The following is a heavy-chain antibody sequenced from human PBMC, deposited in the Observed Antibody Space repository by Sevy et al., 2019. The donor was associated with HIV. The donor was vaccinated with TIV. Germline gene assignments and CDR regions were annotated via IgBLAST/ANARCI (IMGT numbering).Heavy chain of an antibody. Sequence: ASVKVSCKASGGTFSSYAISWVRQAPGQGLEWMGGIIPIFGTANYAQKLQGRVTITADESTSTAYMELSSLRSEDTAVYYCARERQQLVLWSSFDYWGQGTLVTVSS. CDR2: IIPIFGTA. CDR1: GGTFSSYA. D-gene: IGHD6-13*01. J-gene: IGHJ4*02. V-gene: IGHV1-69*13. CDR3: ARERQQLVLWSSFDY.